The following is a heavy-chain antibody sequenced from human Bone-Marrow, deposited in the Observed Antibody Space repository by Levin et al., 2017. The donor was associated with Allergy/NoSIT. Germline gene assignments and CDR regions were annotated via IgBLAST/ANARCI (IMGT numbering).Heavy chain of an antibody. V-gene: IGHV4-59*08. Sequence: SQTLSLTCTVSGGSISTYYWSWIRQPPGKGLQWIGSIYHSGSTNYNPSLKSRVTISVDTSKNQFSLRLSSVTAADTAVYYCARARVAYDILTGYYNRHFDYWGQGTLVTVSS. D-gene: IGHD3-9*01. CDR3: ARARVAYDILTGYYNRHFDY. CDR1: GGSISTYY. CDR2: IYHSGST. J-gene: IGHJ4*02.